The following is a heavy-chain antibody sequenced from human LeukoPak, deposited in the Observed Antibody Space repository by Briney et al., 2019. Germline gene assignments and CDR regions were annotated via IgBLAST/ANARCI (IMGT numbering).Heavy chain of an antibody. V-gene: IGHV3-48*03. CDR1: GFTFSSYE. CDR2: ISSSGSTI. D-gene: IGHD3-22*01. CDR3: ARDLSLIALTD. J-gene: IGHJ4*02. Sequence: PGGSLRLSCAASGFTFSSYEMNWVRQAPGKGLEWVSYISSSGSTIYYADSVKGRFTISRDNAKNSLYLQMNSLRAEDTAVYYCARDLSLIALTDWGQGTLVTVSS.